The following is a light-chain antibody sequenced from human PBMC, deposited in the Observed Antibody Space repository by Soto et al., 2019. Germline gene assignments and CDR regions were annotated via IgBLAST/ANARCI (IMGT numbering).Light chain of an antibody. CDR3: QTWGADVPYV. J-gene: IGLJ1*01. V-gene: IGLV4-69*01. Sequence: QLVLTQSPSASASLGASVNLTCTLSSWHSGYAIACHQLQPAKGPRFLMRVNSDGSHTRGDGIPDRFSGSSSGAERYLTISSRQSEDEADYYCQTWGADVPYVFGTGTKLTVL. CDR2: VNSDGSH. CDR1: SWHSGYA.